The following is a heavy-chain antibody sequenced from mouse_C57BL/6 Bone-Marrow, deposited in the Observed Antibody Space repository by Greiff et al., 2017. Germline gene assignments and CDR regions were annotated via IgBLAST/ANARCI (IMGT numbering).Heavy chain of an antibody. Sequence: QVQLQQSGAELARPGASVKLSCKASGYTFTSYGISWVKQRTGQGLEWIGEIYPRSGNTYYNEKFKGKATLTADKSSSTAYMELRSLTSEDSAVYFGAEIYYGSSFAYWGQGTLVTVSA. CDR2: IYPRSGNT. CDR1: GYTFTSYG. CDR3: AEIYYGSSFAY. V-gene: IGHV1-81*01. J-gene: IGHJ3*01. D-gene: IGHD1-1*01.